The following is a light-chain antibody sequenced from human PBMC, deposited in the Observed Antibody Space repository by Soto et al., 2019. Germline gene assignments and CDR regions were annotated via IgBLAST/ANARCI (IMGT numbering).Light chain of an antibody. V-gene: IGLV2-14*01. Sequence: QSALTQPAYVSGSPGQSITISCTGTSSDVGGYNYVSWYQQHPAKAPKLMIFEVSNRPSGISNRFSGSKSGNTASLTISGLQAEDEADYYCSSYTSSSNYVFGTGTKVTVL. J-gene: IGLJ1*01. CDR2: EVS. CDR3: SSYTSSSNYV. CDR1: SSDVGGYNY.